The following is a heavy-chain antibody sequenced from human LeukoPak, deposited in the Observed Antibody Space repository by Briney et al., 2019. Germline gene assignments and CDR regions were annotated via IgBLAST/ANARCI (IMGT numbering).Heavy chain of an antibody. CDR1: GFPLSIYS. D-gene: IGHD2-15*01. V-gene: IGHV3-48*01. J-gene: IGHJ4*02. Sequence: TGGSLRLSCAASGFPLSIYSINWVRQAPGKGLEWVSYISSSGSAIYYVDSVKGRFTVSRDNAKNSLFLQMNSPRAEETAVYYCVRVKGSYFDYWGQGALVTVSS. CDR3: VRVKGSYFDY. CDR2: ISSSGSAI.